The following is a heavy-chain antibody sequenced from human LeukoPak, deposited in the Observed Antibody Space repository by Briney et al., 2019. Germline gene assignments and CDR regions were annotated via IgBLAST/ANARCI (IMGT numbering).Heavy chain of an antibody. Sequence: GGSLRLSCAASGFTFSSYGMHGVRQAPGKGLEGVAGICYDGSNKYYADSVKGRFTISRDNSKNTLDLQMNSLRAEDTAVYYCARSPNAVDCSGGSCYSSYFDYWGQGTLVTVSS. CDR3: ARSPNAVDCSGGSCYSSYFDY. J-gene: IGHJ4*02. CDR1: GFTFSSYG. D-gene: IGHD2-15*01. V-gene: IGHV3-33*01. CDR2: ICYDGSNK.